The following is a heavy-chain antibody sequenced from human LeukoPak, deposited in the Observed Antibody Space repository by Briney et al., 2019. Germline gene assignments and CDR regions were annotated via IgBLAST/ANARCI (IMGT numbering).Heavy chain of an antibody. CDR2: IDYSVTI. D-gene: IGHD2-15*01. CDR1: GGSISSYY. CDR3: PILGYCSGGSCYPEYYFDY. J-gene: IGHJ4*02. V-gene: IGHV4-59*08. Sequence: SETLSLTCTVSGGSISSYYWSWIRQPPGQGLEWIGYIDYSVTINYNPPLKTRVTISVDSSKNQFSLKLSSVTAADTAVYYCPILGYCSGGSCYPEYYFDYWGQGTLVTVSS.